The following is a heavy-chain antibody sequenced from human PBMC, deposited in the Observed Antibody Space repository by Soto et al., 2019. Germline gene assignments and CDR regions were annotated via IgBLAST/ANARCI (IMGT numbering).Heavy chain of an antibody. D-gene: IGHD3-22*01. CDR1: GFSLSTSGVG. CDR2: IYWDDDK. J-gene: IGHJ5*02. CDR3: AHSLIGYYYDSSGSNWFDP. V-gene: IGHV2-5*02. Sequence: SGPTLVNPTQTLTLTRTFSGFSLSTSGVGVGWIRQPPGKALEWLALIYWDDDKRYSPSLKSRLTITKDTSKNQVVLTMTNVDPVDTATYYCAHSLIGYYYDSSGSNWFDPWGQGTLVTVS.